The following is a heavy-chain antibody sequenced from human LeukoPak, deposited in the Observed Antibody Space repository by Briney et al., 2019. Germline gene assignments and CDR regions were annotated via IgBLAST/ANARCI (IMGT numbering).Heavy chain of an antibody. D-gene: IGHD5-18*01. CDR2: INHSGST. J-gene: IGHJ4*02. V-gene: IGHV4-34*01. CDR1: GGSFSGYY. Sequence: SETLSLTCAVYGGSFSGYYWSWIRQPPGKGLEWIGEINHSGSTNYNPSLKSRVTILVDTSKNQFSLKLSSVTAADTAVYYCARDMGYSYGSFDYWGQGTLVTVSS. CDR3: ARDMGYSYGSFDY.